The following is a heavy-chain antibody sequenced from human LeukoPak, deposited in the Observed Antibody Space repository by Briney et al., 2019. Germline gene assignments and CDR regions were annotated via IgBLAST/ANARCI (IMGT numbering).Heavy chain of an antibody. D-gene: IGHD3-22*01. CDR1: GYTFTGFY. CDR2: IDPNIGTT. CDR3: ARLLEHYYFDASGYCDDDY. V-gene: IGHV1-2*02. J-gene: IGHJ4*02. Sequence: ASVKVSCKASGYTFTGFYMHWVRQAPGQGLEWMGWIDPNIGTTKYSQKFQGRVTMTRDTSISEVYMELSRLRSDDTAVYYCARLLEHYYFDASGYCDDDYWGQGTPIIVSS.